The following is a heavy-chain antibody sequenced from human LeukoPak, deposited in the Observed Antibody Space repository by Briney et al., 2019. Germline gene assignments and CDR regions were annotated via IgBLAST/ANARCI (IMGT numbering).Heavy chain of an antibody. CDR3: ARTSRHFYGSGSNLTPWPADMDV. CDR2: IYCSGST. J-gene: IGHJ6*02. V-gene: IGHV4-59*01. CDR1: GGSINSCY. D-gene: IGHD3-10*01. Sequence: KPSETLSLTCTVSGGSINSCYWTWIRQPPGKGLEWIGYIYCSGSTHYNPSLNSRVTISMDTSKNHFSLKLSSETAADTAIYYCARTSRHFYGSGSNLTPWPADMDVWGQGTKVTVSS.